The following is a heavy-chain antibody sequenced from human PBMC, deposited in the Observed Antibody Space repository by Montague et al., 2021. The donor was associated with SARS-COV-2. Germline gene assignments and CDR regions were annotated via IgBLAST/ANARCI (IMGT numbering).Heavy chain of an antibody. V-gene: IGHV4-39*01. D-gene: IGHD2-2*01. CDR3: ARQPPYQTGALDI. CDR2: IYFNGHS. J-gene: IGHJ3*02. CDR1: GGSISNSHYY. Sequence: SETLSLTRTVSGGSISNSHYYCAWIRQPPGKGLEWIGSIYFNGHSYYNPSLKNRASISLDTSKNQYYLKLNSVAAAGTAVYYCARQPPYQTGALDIWGQGTMVTVSS.